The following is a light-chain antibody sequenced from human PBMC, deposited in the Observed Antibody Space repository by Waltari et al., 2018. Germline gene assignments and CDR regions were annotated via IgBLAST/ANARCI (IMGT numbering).Light chain of an antibody. CDR1: QSVNNN. Sequence: EIVMTQSPATLSVSPGERATLSCRASQSVNNNLAWYQHKPGQAPRLLIYDASTRATGIPARFSGSGSGTEFTLSISSLQSEDFAVYYCQQYNNWPPLTFGGGTKVE. J-gene: IGKJ4*01. CDR3: QQYNNWPPLT. V-gene: IGKV3-15*01. CDR2: DAS.